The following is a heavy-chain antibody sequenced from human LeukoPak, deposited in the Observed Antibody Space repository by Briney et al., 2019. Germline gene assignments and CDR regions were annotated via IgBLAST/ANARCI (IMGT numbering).Heavy chain of an antibody. Sequence: AGGSLRLSCAASGFTFSSYGMHWVRQAPGKGLEWVAFIRYDGSNKYYADSVKGRFTISRDNSKNTLYLQMNSLRAEDTAVYYCAKDFRFSIAARDNYYYYYMDVWGKGTTVTVSS. V-gene: IGHV3-30*02. CDR2: IRYDGSNK. D-gene: IGHD6-6*01. J-gene: IGHJ6*03. CDR1: GFTFSSYG. CDR3: AKDFRFSIAARDNYYYYYMDV.